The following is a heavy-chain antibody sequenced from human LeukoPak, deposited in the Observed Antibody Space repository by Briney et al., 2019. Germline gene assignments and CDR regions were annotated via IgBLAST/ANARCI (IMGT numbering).Heavy chain of an antibody. V-gene: IGHV1-18*01. J-gene: IGHJ4*02. CDR3: ARDRGTAVTVFDY. CDR1: GYTFTNYG. D-gene: IGHD4-17*01. Sequence: ASVKVSCKASGYTFTNYGISWARQAPGQGLEWMGWISAYNGNTNYAQKLQGRVTMTTDTSTSTAYMELRNLRSDDTAVYYCARDRGTAVTVFDYWGQGTLVPVSS. CDR2: ISAYNGNT.